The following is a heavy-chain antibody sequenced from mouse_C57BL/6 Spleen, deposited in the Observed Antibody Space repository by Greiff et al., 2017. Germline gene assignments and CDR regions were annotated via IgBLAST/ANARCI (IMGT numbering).Heavy chain of an antibody. CDR1: GFSLTSYG. D-gene: IGHD1-1*01. CDR2: IWSGGST. CDR3: ARRRDTTVVAGYYAMDY. J-gene: IGHJ4*01. Sequence: QVQLKESGPGLVQPSQSLSITCTVSGFSLTSYGVHWVRQSPGKGLEWLGVIWSGGSTDYNAAFISRLSISKDNSKSQVFFKMNSLQADDTAIYYCARRRDTTVVAGYYAMDYWGQGTSVTVSS. V-gene: IGHV2-2*01.